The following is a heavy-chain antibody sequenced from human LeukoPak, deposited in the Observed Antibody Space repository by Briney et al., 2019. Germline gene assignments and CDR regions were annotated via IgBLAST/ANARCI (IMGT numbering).Heavy chain of an antibody. CDR3: ARDCSSTSCYLDH. V-gene: IGHV3-74*01. CDR2: INSDGSST. CDR1: GFTFSSYW. D-gene: IGHD2-2*01. J-gene: IGHJ4*02. Sequence: GGSLRLSCAASGFTFSSYWMHWVRQAPGKGLVWVSRINSDGSSTSYADSVKGRFTISRDNAKNTLYLQMNSLRAGDTAVYYCARDCSSTSCYLDHWGQGTLVTVSS.